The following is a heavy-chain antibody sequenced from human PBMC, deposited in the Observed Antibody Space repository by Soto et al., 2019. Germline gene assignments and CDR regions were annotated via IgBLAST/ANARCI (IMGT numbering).Heavy chain of an antibody. Sequence: HPGGSLGLSCAASGFTFSSYAMTWVRQAPGKGLEWVSAISGSGGSTSYADSVKGRFTISRDNSKNTLSLQMNSLRVEDTAVYYCAKEKGSGYYHLDCWGQGMLVTVSS. J-gene: IGHJ4*02. V-gene: IGHV3-23*01. D-gene: IGHD3-22*01. CDR1: GFTFSSYA. CDR2: ISGSGGST. CDR3: AKEKGSGYYHLDC.